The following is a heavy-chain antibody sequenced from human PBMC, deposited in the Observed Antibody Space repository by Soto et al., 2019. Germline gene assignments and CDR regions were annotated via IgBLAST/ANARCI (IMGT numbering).Heavy chain of an antibody. D-gene: IGHD6-13*01. V-gene: IGHV3-23*01. CDR2: ISGSGGST. CDR1: GFTFISYA. Sequence: GGSLRLSCAASGFTFISYAMSWVRQAPGKGLEWVSAISGSGGSTYYADSVKGRFTISRDNSKNTLYLQMNSLRAEDTAVYYCAKDIGSIAAPGRDYWGQGTLVTVSS. J-gene: IGHJ4*02. CDR3: AKDIGSIAAPGRDY.